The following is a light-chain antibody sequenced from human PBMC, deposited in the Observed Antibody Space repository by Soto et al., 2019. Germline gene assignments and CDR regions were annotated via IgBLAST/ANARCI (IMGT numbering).Light chain of an antibody. J-gene: IGKJ1*01. V-gene: IGKV2-30*02. CDR2: MVS. CDR3: MQGTHWPWT. Sequence: DVVMTQSPLSLPVTLGQPASISCRSNQRLVHRDGIAYFSWFQQRPGQSPRSLIYMVSTRGSGVPDRFSGSGSGTDFTLKISRVEAEDVGVYYCMQGTHWPWTFGQGTKVDI. CDR1: QRLVHRDGIAY.